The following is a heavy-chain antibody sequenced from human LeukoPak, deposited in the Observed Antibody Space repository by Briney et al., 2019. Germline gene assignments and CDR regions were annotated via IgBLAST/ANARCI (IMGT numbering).Heavy chain of an antibody. D-gene: IGHD4-17*01. Sequence: GGSLRLSCAASGFMFSSYAMTWVRQAPGKGLEWVSSISGSGEFTDYADSVKGRFTISRDNPENTVYLQMSSLRVDDTATYFCAKVGYGDLDHWGQGVLVPVSS. CDR1: GFMFSSYA. V-gene: IGHV3-23*01. CDR2: ISGSGEFT. J-gene: IGHJ4*02. CDR3: AKVGYGDLDH.